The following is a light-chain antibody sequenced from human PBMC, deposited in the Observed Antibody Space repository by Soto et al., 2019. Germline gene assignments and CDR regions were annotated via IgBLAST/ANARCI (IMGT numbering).Light chain of an antibody. Sequence: EIVITQSPATLSVSPGERATLSCRASQSVSSNLAWYQQKPGQAPRLLIYGASTRATGIPARFSGSGSGTDLTLTISSLQSEDFAVYYCQQYNNWPPVRTFGQGTKVEIK. V-gene: IGKV3-15*01. CDR2: GAS. CDR1: QSVSSN. J-gene: IGKJ1*01. CDR3: QQYNNWPPVRT.